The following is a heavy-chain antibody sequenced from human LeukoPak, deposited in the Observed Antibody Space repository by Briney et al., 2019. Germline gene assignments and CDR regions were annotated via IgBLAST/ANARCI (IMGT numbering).Heavy chain of an antibody. D-gene: IGHD4-23*01. CDR2: ISNDGSYK. V-gene: IGHV3-30*18. Sequence: GGSLRLSCVGSGFTFSSFGLYWVRQAPGKGREWVAVISNDGSYKFYADSVKGRITISRDNSKNTLYLEMNSLRGEDTAVYYCAKDPVGRRWFLDQWGQGTLVTVSS. CDR3: AKDPVGRRWFLDQ. CDR1: GFTFSSFG. J-gene: IGHJ4*02.